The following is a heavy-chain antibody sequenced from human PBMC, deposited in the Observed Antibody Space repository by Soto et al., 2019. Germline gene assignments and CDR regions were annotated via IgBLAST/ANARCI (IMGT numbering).Heavy chain of an antibody. CDR1: RFAFSSYA. Sequence: EVQLLESGGGLVQPGGSLRLSCATSRFAFSSYAMSWVRQAPGKGLEWVSAIGGSGHSTFYADSVRGRFTISRDNSKNTLYLQMDGLRAEDTGFYYCAKGLSGSGAYTGFDPWGQGTLVTVSS. CDR3: AKGLSGSGAYTGFDP. J-gene: IGHJ5*02. D-gene: IGHD3-10*01. V-gene: IGHV3-23*01. CDR2: IGGSGHST.